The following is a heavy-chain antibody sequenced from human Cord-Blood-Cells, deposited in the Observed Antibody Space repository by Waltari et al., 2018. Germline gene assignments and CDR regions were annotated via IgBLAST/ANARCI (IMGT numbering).Heavy chain of an antibody. CDR2: TYYSGST. J-gene: IGHJ4*02. Sequence: QLQESGPGLVKPSETLSLTCTVSGGSISSSSYYWGWIRQPPGKGLEWIGGTYYSGSTYYNPSLKSRVTISVDTSKNQFSLKLSSVTAADTAVYYCARQNIEYSSSFFDYWGQGTLVTVSS. D-gene: IGHD6-6*01. CDR3: ARQNIEYSSSFFDY. V-gene: IGHV4-39*01. CDR1: GGSISSSSYY.